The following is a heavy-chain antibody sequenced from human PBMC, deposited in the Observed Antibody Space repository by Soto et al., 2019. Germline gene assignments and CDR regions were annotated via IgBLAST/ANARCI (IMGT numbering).Heavy chain of an antibody. CDR3: AGGTLLRY. Sequence: SETLSLTCAVSGGSISSGGYSWSWIRQHPGKGLEWIGYIYYSGSTYYNPSLKSRVTISVDTSKNQFSLKLSSVTAADTAVYYCAGGTLLRYWGQGTLVTVPQ. CDR2: IYYSGST. V-gene: IGHV4-31*11. CDR1: GGSISSGGYS. J-gene: IGHJ4*02. D-gene: IGHD2-15*01.